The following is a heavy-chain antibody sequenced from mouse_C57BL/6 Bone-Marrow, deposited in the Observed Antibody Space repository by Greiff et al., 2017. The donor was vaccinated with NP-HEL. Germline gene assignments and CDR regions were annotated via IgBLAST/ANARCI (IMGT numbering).Heavy chain of an antibody. CDR1: GYTFTGYW. Sequence: QVQLQQSGAELMKPGASVKLSCKATGYTFTGYWIEWVKQRPGHGLEWIGEILPGSGSTNYIEKFKGKATFTADTSSNTAYMQLSSLTTEDSAIYYCARRNDGSSPYYFDYWGQGTTLTVSS. V-gene: IGHV1-9*01. CDR2: ILPGSGST. J-gene: IGHJ2*01. CDR3: ARRNDGSSPYYFDY. D-gene: IGHD1-1*01.